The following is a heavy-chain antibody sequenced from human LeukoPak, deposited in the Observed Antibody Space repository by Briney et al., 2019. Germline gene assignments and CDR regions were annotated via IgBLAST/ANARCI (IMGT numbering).Heavy chain of an antibody. D-gene: IGHD3-3*01. CDR2: ISGNGGST. Sequence: PGKSLRLSCAASGFTFSSYAMSWVRQAPGKGLEWVSAISGNGGSTYYADSVKGRFTISRDNSKNTLYLQMDSLRAEDTAVYYCAKVLGPLEWSYDYWGQGTLVTVSS. V-gene: IGHV3-23*01. CDR1: GFTFSSYA. J-gene: IGHJ4*02. CDR3: AKVLGPLEWSYDY.